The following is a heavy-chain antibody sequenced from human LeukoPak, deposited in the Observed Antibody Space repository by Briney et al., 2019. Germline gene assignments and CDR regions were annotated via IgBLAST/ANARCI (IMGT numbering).Heavy chain of an antibody. D-gene: IGHD2-21*02. CDR1: GGSISSSSYY. J-gene: IGHJ3*02. Sequence: PSETLSLTCTVSGGSISSSSYYWGWIRQPPGKGLEWIGSIYYSGSTYYNPSLKSRVTISVDTSKNQFSLKLSSVTAADTAVYYCARARSYCGGDCYPHDAFDIWGQGTMVTVSS. V-gene: IGHV4-39*07. CDR3: ARARSYCGGDCYPHDAFDI. CDR2: IYYSGST.